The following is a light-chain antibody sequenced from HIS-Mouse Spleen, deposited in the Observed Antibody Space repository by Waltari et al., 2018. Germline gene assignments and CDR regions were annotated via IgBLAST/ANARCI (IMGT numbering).Light chain of an antibody. CDR3: SSYTSSSTLVV. CDR2: DVS. CDR1: SSDVGGYNY. J-gene: IGLJ2*01. Sequence: PGQSITISCTGTSSDVGGYNYVSWYQQHPGKAPKLMIYDVSNRPSGVSNRFSGSKSGNTASLTISVLQAEDEADYYCSSYTSSSTLVVFGGGTKLTVL. V-gene: IGLV2-14*03.